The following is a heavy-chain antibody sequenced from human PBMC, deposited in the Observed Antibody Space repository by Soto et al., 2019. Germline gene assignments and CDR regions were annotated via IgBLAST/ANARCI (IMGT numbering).Heavy chain of an antibody. CDR3: AXGGPGYDRYYYYYGMDV. Sequence: GGSLRLSCAASGFTFSSYWMHWVRQAPGKGLVWVSRINSDGSSTSYADFVKGRFTISRDNAKNTLYLQMNSLRAEDTAVYHCAXGGPGYDRYYYYYGMDVWGQGTTVTVSS. CDR2: INSDGSST. CDR1: GFTFSSYW. D-gene: IGHD5-12*01. J-gene: IGHJ6*02. V-gene: IGHV3-74*01.